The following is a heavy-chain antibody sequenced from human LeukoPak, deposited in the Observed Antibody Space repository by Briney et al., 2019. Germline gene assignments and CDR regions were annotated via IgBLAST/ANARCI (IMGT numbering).Heavy chain of an antibody. CDR3: ARGSTRGGDSDY. V-gene: IGHV3-53*01. D-gene: IGHD3-16*01. CDR2: IYNDGRT. Sequence: SGGSLRLSCAASGFIVSSYYKSWVRQAPGEGLEWVSIIYNDGRTYYVDSVKGRFTISRDNSKNTVYLQMNSLRVEDTAVYYCARGSTRGGDSDYWGQGTLVTVSS. J-gene: IGHJ4*02. CDR1: GFIVSSYY.